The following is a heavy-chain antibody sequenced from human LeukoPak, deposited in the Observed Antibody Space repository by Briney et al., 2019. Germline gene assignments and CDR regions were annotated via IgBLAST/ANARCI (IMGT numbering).Heavy chain of an antibody. V-gene: IGHV3-30*07. CDR3: ARDLSGWELQEY. D-gene: IGHD1-26*01. Sequence: GRSLRLSCAASGSTFSSYAMHWVRQAPGKGLEWVAVISYDGSNKYYADSVKGRFTISRDNAKNSLYLQMNSLRAEDTAVYYCARDLSGWELQEYWGQGTLVTVSS. J-gene: IGHJ4*02. CDR1: GSTFSSYA. CDR2: ISYDGSNK.